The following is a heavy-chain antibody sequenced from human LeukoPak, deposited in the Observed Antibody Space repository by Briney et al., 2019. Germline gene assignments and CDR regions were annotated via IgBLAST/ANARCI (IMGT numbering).Heavy chain of an antibody. J-gene: IGHJ5*02. CDR2: ISWISGSI. Sequence: PGGSLRLSCAASGFTFDDYAMHWVRQAAGKGMGWDSGISWISGSIGYADSVKGRFTISRDNAKNSLYLQMNSLRAEDTALYYCAKDPIPYSSRGNWFDPWGQGTLVTVSS. CDR1: GFTFDDYA. CDR3: AKDPIPYSSRGNWFDP. V-gene: IGHV3-9*01. D-gene: IGHD6-13*01.